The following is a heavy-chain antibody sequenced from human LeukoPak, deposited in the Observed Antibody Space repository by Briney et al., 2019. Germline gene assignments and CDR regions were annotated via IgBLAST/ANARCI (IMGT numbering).Heavy chain of an antibody. CDR3: ARSNMVRGVIERYYFDY. V-gene: IGHV4-30-4*08. D-gene: IGHD3-10*01. Sequence: PSQTLSLTCTVSGGSISRGDYYWSWIPQPPGKGLEWIGYIYYSGSTYYNPSLKSRVTISVDTSKNQFSLKLSSVTAADTAVYYCARSNMVRGVIERYYFDYWGQGTLVTVSS. CDR1: GGSISRGDYY. CDR2: IYYSGST. J-gene: IGHJ4*02.